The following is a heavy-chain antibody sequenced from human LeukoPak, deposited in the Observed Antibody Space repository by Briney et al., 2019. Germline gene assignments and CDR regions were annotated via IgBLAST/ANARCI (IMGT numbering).Heavy chain of an antibody. Sequence: PSETLSLTCTVSGGSISSYYWSWIRQPAGKGLEWIGRIYTSGSTNYNPSLKSRVTMSVDTSKNQFSLKLSSVTAADTAVSYCASTKWYSGSYLIDYWGQGTLVTVSS. J-gene: IGHJ4*02. V-gene: IGHV4-4*07. CDR1: GGSISSYY. CDR3: ASTKWYSGSYLIDY. CDR2: IYTSGST. D-gene: IGHD1-26*01.